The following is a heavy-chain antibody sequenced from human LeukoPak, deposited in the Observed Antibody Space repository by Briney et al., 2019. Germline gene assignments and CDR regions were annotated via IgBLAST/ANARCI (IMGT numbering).Heavy chain of an antibody. CDR2: ISAYNGET. D-gene: IGHD3-22*01. Sequence: ASVKVSCKASGYTFSNYGITWVRQAPGQGLEWMGRISAYNGETNYAQKLQGRVTITTDTSTSTAYMELRSLRSDDTAVYYCSRTYYYDTSGPLDYWGQGTLVTVSS. J-gene: IGHJ4*02. CDR1: GYTFSNYG. V-gene: IGHV1-18*01. CDR3: SRTYYYDTSGPLDY.